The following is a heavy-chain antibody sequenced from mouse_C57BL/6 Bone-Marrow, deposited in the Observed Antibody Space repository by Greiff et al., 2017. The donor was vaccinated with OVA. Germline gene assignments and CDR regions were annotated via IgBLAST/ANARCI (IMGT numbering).Heavy chain of an antibody. V-gene: IGHV1-42*01. Sequence: EVKLQESGPELVKPGASVKISCKASGYSFTGYYMNWVKQSPEKSLEWIGEINPSTGGTTYNQKFKAKATLTVDKSSSTAYMQLKSLTSEDSAVYYCARGGDYYGSSFPRFAYWGQGTLVTVSA. J-gene: IGHJ3*01. CDR2: INPSTGGT. CDR1: GYSFTGYY. CDR3: ARGGDYYGSSFPRFAY. D-gene: IGHD1-1*01.